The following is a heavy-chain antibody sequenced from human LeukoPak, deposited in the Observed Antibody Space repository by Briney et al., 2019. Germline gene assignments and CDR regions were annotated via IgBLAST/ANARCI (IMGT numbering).Heavy chain of an antibody. V-gene: IGHV3-53*01. J-gene: IGHJ4*02. CDR3: AKANSYDSYYFDY. CDR1: GFRVSNDY. CDR2: IFAGGSA. Sequence: GGSLRLSCAASGFRVSNDYMAWVRQAPGQGLEWVSFIFAGGSAYCSDSVKGRFTMSRDRSKNTLSLQMNSLRAEDTAVYYCAKANSYDSYYFDYWGQGALVIVSS. D-gene: IGHD3-16*01.